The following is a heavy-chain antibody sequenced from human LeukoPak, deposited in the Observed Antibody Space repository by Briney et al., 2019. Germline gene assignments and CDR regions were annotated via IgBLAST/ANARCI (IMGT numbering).Heavy chain of an antibody. CDR2: IKSKTDGGTT. D-gene: IGHD3-10*01. CDR1: GFTFSNAW. Sequence: TGGSLRLSCAASGFTFSNAWMSWVRQAPGKGLEWVGRIKSKTDGGTTDYAAPVKGRFTISRDGSKNTLYLQMNSLKTQDTAVYYCTTDFPPPAYYYGSGSPHYYFDYWGQGTLVTVSS. V-gene: IGHV3-15*01. CDR3: TTDFPPPAYYYGSGSPHYYFDY. J-gene: IGHJ4*02.